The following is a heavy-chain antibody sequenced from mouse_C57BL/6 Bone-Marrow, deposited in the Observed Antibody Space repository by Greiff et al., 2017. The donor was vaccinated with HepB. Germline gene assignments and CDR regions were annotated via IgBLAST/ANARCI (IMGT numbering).Heavy chain of an antibody. D-gene: IGHD2-3*01. J-gene: IGHJ3*01. Sequence: EVMLVESGGGLVQPGGSLKLSCAASGFTFSDYYMYWVRQTPEKRLEWVAYISNGGGSTYYPDTVKGRFTISRDNAKNTLYLQMSRLKSEDTAMYYCARPYDGYYSWFAYWGQVTLVTVSA. CDR1: GFTFSDYY. CDR3: ARPYDGYYSWFAY. CDR2: ISNGGGST. V-gene: IGHV5-12*01.